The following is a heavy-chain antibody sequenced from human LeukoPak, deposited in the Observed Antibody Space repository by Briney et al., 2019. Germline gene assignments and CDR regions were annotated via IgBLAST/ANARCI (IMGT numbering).Heavy chain of an antibody. CDR2: ISGSGHDI. Sequence: GGSLRLSCAASGFTFSDSYMTWVRQAPGKGVEWVAYISGSGHDINYSDSVKGRFTISRDNAKNSLYLQMNSLRAEDTAMYYCARDAGAGWELLGRNDYWGQGTLVTVSS. CDR1: GFTFSDSY. D-gene: IGHD1-26*01. V-gene: IGHV3-11*06. J-gene: IGHJ4*02. CDR3: ARDAGAGWELLGRNDY.